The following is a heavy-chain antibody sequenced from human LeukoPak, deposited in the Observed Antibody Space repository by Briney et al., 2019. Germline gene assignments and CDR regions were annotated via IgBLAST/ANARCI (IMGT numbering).Heavy chain of an antibody. CDR1: GFTFSRHW. CDR2: ISTDGTRT. CDR3: VRDGLNFRAFDS. V-gene: IGHV3-74*03. J-gene: IGHJ5*02. D-gene: IGHD3-10*01. Sequence: PGGSLRLACVGSGFTFSRHWMHWVRQAPGQGLEWISRISTDGTRTTYVDSVSDRFTISRDNGKNTLYLQMKSLTAEDTGLYFCVRDGLNFRAFDSWGQGTLVSVSS.